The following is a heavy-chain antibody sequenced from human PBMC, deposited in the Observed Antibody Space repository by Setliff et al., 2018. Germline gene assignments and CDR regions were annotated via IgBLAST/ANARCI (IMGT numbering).Heavy chain of an antibody. Sequence: ASVKVSCKASGYTFTSYDINWVRQAPGQGLEWMGWISAYNGNTNYAQRFQGRVTMTTDTSASTAYMELSSLTSEDTAVYYCARRPYDSSGYFNYWGQGTLVTVSS. CDR1: GYTFTSYD. J-gene: IGHJ4*02. CDR2: ISAYNGNT. D-gene: IGHD3-22*01. V-gene: IGHV1-18*01. CDR3: ARRPYDSSGYFNY.